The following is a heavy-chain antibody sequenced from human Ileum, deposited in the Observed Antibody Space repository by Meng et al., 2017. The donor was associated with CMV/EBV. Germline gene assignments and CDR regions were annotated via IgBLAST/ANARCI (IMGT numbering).Heavy chain of an antibody. CDR3: VRHRADFYFDY. Sequence: GGSLRLSCAASGFTFSSYWMHWVRQAPGKGLVWFSRISKGGSSTIYADSVKGRFTISRDDAKNTLYLQMNSLGAEDTAVYYCVRHRADFYFDYWGQGTLVTVSS. D-gene: IGHD2-21*02. J-gene: IGHJ4*02. CDR1: GFTFSSYW. CDR2: ISKGGSST. V-gene: IGHV3-74*01.